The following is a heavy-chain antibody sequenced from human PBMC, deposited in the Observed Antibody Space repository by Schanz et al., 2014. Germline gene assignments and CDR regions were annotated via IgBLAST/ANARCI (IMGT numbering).Heavy chain of an antibody. Sequence: EVQLAESGGGLVQPGGSLRLSCAASEFTFSTDAMNWVRQAPGKGLEWVSSISYGTSYIYYAESVKGRFTISRDNSKNTLYLQMNSLRAEDTAVYYCANNWNLDYWGQGTLVTVSS. V-gene: IGHV3-21*04. CDR1: EFTFSTDA. D-gene: IGHD1-20*01. CDR3: ANNWNLDY. CDR2: ISYGTSYI. J-gene: IGHJ4*02.